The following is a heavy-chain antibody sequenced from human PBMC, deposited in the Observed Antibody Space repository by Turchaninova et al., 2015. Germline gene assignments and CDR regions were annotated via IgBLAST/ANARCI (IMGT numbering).Heavy chain of an antibody. V-gene: IGHV2-5*02. CDR3: ARNLVVPAATFXX. Sequence: ITLKESGPTLVKPTQTLTLTCTFSGFSLSSYGVGVGWIRQPPGKALAWLALIYWDVDKSYRPSLQSRLTITRDTSKNQVXXTMXXXDPVDTATXXCARNLVVPAATFXXWGQGXLVTVSS. CDR2: IYWDVDK. J-gene: IGHJ4*02. D-gene: IGHD2-2*01. CDR1: GFSLSSYGVG.